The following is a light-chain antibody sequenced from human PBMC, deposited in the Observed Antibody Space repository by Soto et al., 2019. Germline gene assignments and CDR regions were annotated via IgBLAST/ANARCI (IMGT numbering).Light chain of an antibody. V-gene: IGKV3-20*01. CDR2: DAS. J-gene: IGKJ5*01. CDR3: QQYVSSPT. Sequence: EIVLTQSPGTLSLSPGERATLSCRASQSVSSNYLAWYQQKPGQAPRLPIYDASSRATGIPDRLSGSGSGTDFTLTISIVEPGDFAVFYCQQYVSSPTFGQGTRLEIK. CDR1: QSVSSNY.